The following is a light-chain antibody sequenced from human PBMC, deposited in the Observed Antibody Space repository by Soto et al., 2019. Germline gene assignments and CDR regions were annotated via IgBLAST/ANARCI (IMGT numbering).Light chain of an antibody. CDR1: TSDVGDYNY. J-gene: IGLJ2*01. CDR2: HVS. Sequence: QSALTQPASVSGSPGQSITISCTATTSDVGDYNYVSWYQQYPGKAPKPIIYHVSNRPSGVSNRFSGSKSGDTASLTISGLQAEDEADYYCSSYISGGSVIFGGGTQLTVL. CDR3: SSYISGGSVI. V-gene: IGLV2-14*01.